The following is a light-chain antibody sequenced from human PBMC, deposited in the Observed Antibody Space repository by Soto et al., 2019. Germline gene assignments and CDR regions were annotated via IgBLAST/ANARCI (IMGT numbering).Light chain of an antibody. Sequence: DIQMTQSPSSLSVSVGDRVTITCRASQDIGSSLGWFQQKPGKAPKSLIYAASTLQVGVPSRFSSSGSGTDFILTISSLQPEDFATYYCQQYNSYPRMFGQGTKVEIK. CDR2: AAS. CDR1: QDIGSS. V-gene: IGKV1-16*01. CDR3: QQYNSYPRM. J-gene: IGKJ1*01.